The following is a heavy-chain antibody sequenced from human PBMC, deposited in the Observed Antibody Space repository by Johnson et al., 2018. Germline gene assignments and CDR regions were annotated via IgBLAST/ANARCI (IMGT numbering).Heavy chain of an antibody. CDR3: AKARDQRGYGSGSYYPD. Sequence: QVRLQESGPGLVKPSQTLSLTCTVAGGSISSGFSSWRWIRHHPGKGLEWIGYIDYSGSTNYNPSLKSRVTKSVDSSKNQFSLKVNSVAAADSAVYYCAKARDQRGYGSGSYYPDWGQGTLVTVSS. V-gene: IGHV4-31*03. CDR1: GGSISSGFSS. J-gene: IGHJ4*02. D-gene: IGHD3-10*01. CDR2: IDYSGST.